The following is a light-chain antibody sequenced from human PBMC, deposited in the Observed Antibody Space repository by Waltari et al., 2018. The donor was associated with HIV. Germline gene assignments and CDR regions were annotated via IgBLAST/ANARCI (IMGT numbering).Light chain of an antibody. V-gene: IGLV1-36*01. CDR3: ATWDDGLNALL. CDR2: HDD. J-gene: IGLJ2*01. CDR1: SSNIGSQA. Sequence: QSVLTQSPSVSEAPGQRVTISCSGSSSNIGSQAVTWFRQSPGKPPKLLVYHDDLILSGVSDRLSASKSGTSASLAINDLQSEDESLYYCATWDDGLNALLFGGGTKVTVL.